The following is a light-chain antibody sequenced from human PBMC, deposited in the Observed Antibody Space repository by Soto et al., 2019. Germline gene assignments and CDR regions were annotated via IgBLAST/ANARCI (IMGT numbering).Light chain of an antibody. Sequence: EIVLTQSPGTLSLSPGERATLSCRASQSVSSSYLAWYQQKPGQAPRLLIYGASSRATGIPARFSGNGSGTDFTLTISRLEPEDFAVYYCQQYGSSPQTFGQGTKVDIK. V-gene: IGKV3-20*01. CDR2: GAS. CDR3: QQYGSSPQT. CDR1: QSVSSSY. J-gene: IGKJ2*01.